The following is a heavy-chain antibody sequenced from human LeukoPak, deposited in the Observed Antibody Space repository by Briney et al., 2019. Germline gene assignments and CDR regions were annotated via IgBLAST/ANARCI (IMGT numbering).Heavy chain of an antibody. J-gene: IGHJ4*02. Sequence: SETLSLTCSVSGGSISSSSYYWGWIRQPPGKRLEWIGSIYYSGSTYYNPSLKSRVTISVDTSKNQFSLKLSSVTAADTAVYYCARGGVGGYFDYWGQGTLVTVSS. CDR3: ARGGVGGYFDY. CDR1: GGSISSSSYY. CDR2: IYYSGST. D-gene: IGHD3-16*01. V-gene: IGHV4-39*01.